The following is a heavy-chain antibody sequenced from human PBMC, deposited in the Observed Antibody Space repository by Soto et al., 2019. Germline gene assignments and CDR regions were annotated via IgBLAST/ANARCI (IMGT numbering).Heavy chain of an antibody. D-gene: IGHD2-2*01. J-gene: IGHJ4*02. CDR2: INNDGSNI. V-gene: IGHV3-74*01. Sequence: EVQLVESGGGLVQPGGSLRLSCAASGFTFSSYWMHWVRQAPGKGLVWVSRINNDGSNIDYADAVKGRFTISRDNAKKTLNLQMDSLRAEDAAVYYCAKKGKSNSCFVGDSWGQGTLVTVSS. CDR3: AKKGKSNSCFVGDS. CDR1: GFTFSSYW.